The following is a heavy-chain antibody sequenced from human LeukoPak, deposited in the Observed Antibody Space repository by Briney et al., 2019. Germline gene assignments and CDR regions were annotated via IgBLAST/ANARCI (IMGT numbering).Heavy chain of an antibody. V-gene: IGHV3-23*01. D-gene: IGHD2-15*01. J-gene: IGHJ4*02. CDR2: ITGRGDST. CDR3: AKGVGYCSGGSCQQFDY. CDR1: GFTFRSYG. Sequence: GGTLRLSCAAAGFTFRSYGMTWVRQAPGKGLEWVSSITGRGDSTYYADSVKGRFTISRDNSKNTLYLQMNSLRAEDTAVYYCAKGVGYCSGGSCQQFDYWGQGTLVTVSS.